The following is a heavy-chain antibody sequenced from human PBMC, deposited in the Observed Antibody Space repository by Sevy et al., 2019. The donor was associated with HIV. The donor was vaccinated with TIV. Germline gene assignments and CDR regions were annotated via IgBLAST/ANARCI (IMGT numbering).Heavy chain of an antibody. CDR3: ARDLEFYDYGDYGPACMPDY. Sequence: GGSLRLSCAASGFTFSTYGMHWVRQAPGKGLEWVAVMWFDGSNTYYAYSVKGRFTISRDIAKNTLHLQMNSLRAEDTAVYYCARDLEFYDYGDYGPACMPDYWGQGTLVTVSS. CDR2: MWFDGSNT. CDR1: GFTFSTYG. D-gene: IGHD4-17*01. J-gene: IGHJ4*02. V-gene: IGHV3-33*01.